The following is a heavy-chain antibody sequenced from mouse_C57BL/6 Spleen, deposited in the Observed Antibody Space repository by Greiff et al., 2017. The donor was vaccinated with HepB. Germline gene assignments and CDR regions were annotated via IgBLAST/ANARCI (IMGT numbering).Heavy chain of an antibody. CDR3: ARSGPWFAY. Sequence: VQLQQSGPELVQPGASVPIPCKASGYTFTDYNMDWVKQSHGKSLEWLGDIKPNNGGPIYNQKFKGKATLTVDKSSSTAYMELPSLTSEDTAVYYCARSGPWFAYWGQGTLVTVSA. V-gene: IGHV1-18*01. D-gene: IGHD3-1*01. CDR2: IKPNNGGP. J-gene: IGHJ3*01. CDR1: GYTFTDYN.